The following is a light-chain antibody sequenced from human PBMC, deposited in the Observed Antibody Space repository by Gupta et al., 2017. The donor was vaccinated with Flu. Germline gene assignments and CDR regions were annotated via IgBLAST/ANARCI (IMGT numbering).Light chain of an antibody. V-gene: IGLV3-25*02. CDR2: KDS. Sequence: SSEVTQPPSVSVSPGQTARITCSGDALPNQYVFWYQQKPGQAPVLVIYKDSERPSGIPGRFSGSSSGTTVTLTISGVQAEDEADYYCQSVDSSGTFIFGGGTKLTVL. CDR1: ALPNQY. CDR3: QSVDSSGTFI. J-gene: IGLJ2*01.